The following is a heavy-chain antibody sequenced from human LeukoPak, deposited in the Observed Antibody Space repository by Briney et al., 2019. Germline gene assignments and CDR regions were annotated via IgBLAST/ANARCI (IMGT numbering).Heavy chain of an antibody. J-gene: IGHJ4*02. CDR3: ARVDILSGPFGHDY. D-gene: IGHD5-12*01. CDR1: GGSISSGGYY. CDR2: IYYSGST. V-gene: IGHV4-31*03. Sequence: SETLSLTCTVSGGSISSGGYYWSWIRQHPGKGLEWLGYIYYSGSTYYNPSLKSRVTISVDTSKNQFSLKLSSVTAADTAVYYCARVDILSGPFGHDYWGQGTLVTVSS.